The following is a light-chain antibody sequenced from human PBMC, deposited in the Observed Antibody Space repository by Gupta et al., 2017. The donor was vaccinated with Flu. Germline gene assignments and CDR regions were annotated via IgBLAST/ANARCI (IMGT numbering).Light chain of an antibody. CDR2: RGS. Sequence: VTPGQPASISCRSRQSLVHSNGNTYLDWSQQRPGQSPWRLIYRGSNRASGVPDRFSGSGSGTDFTLKISRVEAEDVGIYYCMQDEHWPCTFGPGTKLEIK. CDR1: QSLVHSNGNTY. CDR3: MQDEHWPCT. V-gene: IGKV2-30*02. J-gene: IGKJ2*02.